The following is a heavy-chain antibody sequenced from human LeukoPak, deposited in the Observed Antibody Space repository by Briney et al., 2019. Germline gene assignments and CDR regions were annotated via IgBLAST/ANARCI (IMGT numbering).Heavy chain of an antibody. CDR1: GGSISSSSYY. Sequence: SETLSLTCIVSGGSISSSSYYWGWIRQPPGKGLEWIGSLHYSGSTNYNPSLKSRVTISVDTSKNQFSLKLSSVTAADTAVYYCARNHERYCNNGVCYGNWFDPWGQGTLVTVSS. V-gene: IGHV4-39*07. J-gene: IGHJ5*02. CDR3: ARNHERYCNNGVCYGNWFDP. CDR2: LHYSGST. D-gene: IGHD2-8*01.